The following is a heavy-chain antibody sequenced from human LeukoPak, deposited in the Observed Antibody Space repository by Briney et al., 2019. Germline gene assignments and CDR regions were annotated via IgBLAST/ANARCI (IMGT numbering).Heavy chain of an antibody. J-gene: IGHJ3*01. Sequence: PGGSLRLSCAASGFTFRDSAMSWVRQAPGKGLEWVSLISFSGDNTYYTDFVKGRFTISRDNSKDTLYLQMNSLRAEDTAIYYCARDIELSTWGLGTMVTVSS. D-gene: IGHD3-16*02. CDR2: ISFSGDNT. CDR1: GFTFRDSA. V-gene: IGHV3-23*01. CDR3: ARDIELST.